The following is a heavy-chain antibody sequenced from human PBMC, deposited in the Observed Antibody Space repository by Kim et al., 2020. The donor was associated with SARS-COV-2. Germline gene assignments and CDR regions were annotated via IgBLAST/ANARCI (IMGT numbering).Heavy chain of an antibody. Sequence: SVKVSCEASGATVTSFAISWVRQAPGQGLEWMGAIIPMYGTTYYAQKFQDRVTFTADEGTSTVYMELRSLRPEDTAIFYCARGVGIGGLYWYFALWGRG. CDR2: IIPMYGTT. CDR3: ARGVGIGGLYWYFAL. CDR1: GATVTSFA. J-gene: IGHJ2*01. V-gene: IGHV1-69*13. D-gene: IGHD2-21*01.